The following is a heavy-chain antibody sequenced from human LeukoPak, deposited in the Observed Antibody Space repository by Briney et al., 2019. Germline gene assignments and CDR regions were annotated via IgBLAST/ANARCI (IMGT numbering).Heavy chain of an antibody. J-gene: IGHJ6*02. D-gene: IGHD6-13*01. V-gene: IGHV3-33*01. CDR3: ARGQPPSYYDMDV. CDR2: IWSDGSTK. CDR1: GFTFSSYG. Sequence: VGSLRLSCAASGFTFSSYGMHWVRQAPGKGVKWVAVIWSDGSTKYYADSVKGRFTISRDNSKNTLYLQMNSLRAEDTAVYYCARGQPPSYYDMDVWGQGTTVSVSS.